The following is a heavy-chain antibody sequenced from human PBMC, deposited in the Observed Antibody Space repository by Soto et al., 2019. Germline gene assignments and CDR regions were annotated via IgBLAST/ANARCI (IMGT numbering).Heavy chain of an antibody. CDR1: GDSVTSDY. J-gene: IGHJ6*02. CDR2: IYLGGSA. Sequence: PSETLSLPCTVSGDSVTSDYWSWIRQPPGKRLEYIGFIYLGGSANYNPSLESRVTISPDKSKNQLSLRLTSVTAADTAVYYCTRGKWFPRGYGMDVWGRGTTVTVSS. CDR3: TRGKWFPRGYGMDV. V-gene: IGHV4-59*02. D-gene: IGHD3-22*01.